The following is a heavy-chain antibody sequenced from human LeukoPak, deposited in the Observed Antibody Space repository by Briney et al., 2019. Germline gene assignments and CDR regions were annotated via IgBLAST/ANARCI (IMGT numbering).Heavy chain of an antibody. V-gene: IGHV3-30*04. CDR3: ASSEGVEDY. CDR2: ISYDGSNK. J-gene: IGHJ4*02. Sequence: GGSLRLSCAASGFTFSSYAMHWVRQAPGKGLEWVAVISYDGSNKYYADSVKGRFTISRDNAKNSLYLQMNSLRAEDTAVYYCASSEGVEDYWGQGTLVTVSS. D-gene: IGHD5-24*01. CDR1: GFTFSSYA.